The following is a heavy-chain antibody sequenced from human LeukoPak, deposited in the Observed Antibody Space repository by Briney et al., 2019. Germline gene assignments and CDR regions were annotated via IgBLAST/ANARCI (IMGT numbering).Heavy chain of an antibody. Sequence: DPGGSLRLSCAASGFTFSNFWMTWVRQAPGKGPEWVANIKQDGSEKYYLDSVKGRFTISRDNAKNSLYLQMNSLRAEDTAVYYCAREIGGASAYWGQGTLVTVSS. D-gene: IGHD1-26*01. CDR2: IKQDGSEK. CDR3: AREIGGASAY. J-gene: IGHJ4*02. CDR1: GFTFSNFW. V-gene: IGHV3-7*01.